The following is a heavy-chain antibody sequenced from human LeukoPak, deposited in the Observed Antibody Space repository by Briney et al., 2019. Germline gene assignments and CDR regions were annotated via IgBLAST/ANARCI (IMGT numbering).Heavy chain of an antibody. CDR3: ARGPVGATLFDY. CDR1: GFTFSSYA. V-gene: IGHV3-30*04. Sequence: PGGSLRLSCAASGFTFSSYAMHWVRQAPGKGLEWVAVISYDGSNKYYADSVKGRFTISRDNSKNTLYLQMNSLRAEDTAVYYRARGPVGATLFDYWGQGTLVTVSS. CDR2: ISYDGSNK. J-gene: IGHJ4*02. D-gene: IGHD1-26*01.